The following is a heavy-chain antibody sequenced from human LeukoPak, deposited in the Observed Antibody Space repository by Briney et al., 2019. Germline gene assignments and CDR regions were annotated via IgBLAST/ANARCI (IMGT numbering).Heavy chain of an antibody. CDR3: AREVSSTRKYYYDGMDV. Sequence: ASVKVSCTASRYTFTSYDINWVRQATGQRLEWMGWMNPNSGNTGYAQKFQGGVTMTRNTSISTAYMELSSLRSEGTAVYYCAREVSSTRKYYYDGMDVWGQGATVTVSS. CDR1: RYTFTSYD. CDR2: MNPNSGNT. D-gene: IGHD2-2*01. J-gene: IGHJ6*02. V-gene: IGHV1-8*01.